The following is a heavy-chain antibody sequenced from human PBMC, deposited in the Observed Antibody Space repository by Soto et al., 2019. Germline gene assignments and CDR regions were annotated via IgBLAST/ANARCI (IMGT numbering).Heavy chain of an antibody. CDR3: ARTLGVNTFYFDY. D-gene: IGHD3-16*01. CDR2: INHSGST. CDR1: VGSFIGYY. J-gene: IGHJ4*02. Sequence: SETLSLTCAFYVGSFIGYYWSWIRQPPGKGLEWIGEINHSGSTNYNPSLKSRVTISVDTSKNQFSLKLSSVTAADTAVYYCARTLGVNTFYFDYWGQGTLVTV. V-gene: IGHV4-34*01.